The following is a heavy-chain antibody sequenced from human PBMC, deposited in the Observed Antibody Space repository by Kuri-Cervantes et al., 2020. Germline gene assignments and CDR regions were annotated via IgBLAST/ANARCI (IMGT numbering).Heavy chain of an antibody. CDR1: GFTFSSYS. J-gene: IGHJ3*02. V-gene: IGHV3-48*01. D-gene: IGHD5-24*01. Sequence: GGSLRLSCAASGFTFSSYSMNWVRQAPGKGLEWVSYISSSSSTTYYADSVKGRFTISRDNAKNSLYLQMNSLRAEDTAVYYCAKATREMATIGDAFDIWGQGTMVTVSS. CDR2: ISSSSSTT. CDR3: AKATREMATIGDAFDI.